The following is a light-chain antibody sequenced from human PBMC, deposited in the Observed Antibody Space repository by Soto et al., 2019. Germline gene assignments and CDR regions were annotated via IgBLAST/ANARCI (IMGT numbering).Light chain of an antibody. Sequence: EMALTQSPGILSLSAGERASRAGRPSQSVSNDFLAWYQQKPGQAPRLLFYGSSTRATGIPARFSGSGSGTDFTLTISSLEPEDFALYYCQQRNNWPITFGQGTRLEIK. J-gene: IGKJ5*01. CDR2: GSS. CDR1: QSVSNDF. V-gene: IGKV3-11*01. CDR3: QQRNNWPIT.